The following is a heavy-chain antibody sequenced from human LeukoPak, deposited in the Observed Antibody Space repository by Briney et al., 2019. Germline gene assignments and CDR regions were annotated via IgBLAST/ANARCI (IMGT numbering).Heavy chain of an antibody. Sequence: SETLSLTCTVSGGSISSYYWSWIRQPAGKGLEWIGRIYSSGSTNYNPSLKSRVALSVDTSKNQFSLKLSSVTAADTAVYYCARGPTRAIGFDIWGQGTTVTVS. V-gene: IGHV4-4*07. CDR2: IYSSGST. CDR1: GGSISSYY. CDR3: ARGPTRAIGFDI. J-gene: IGHJ3*02.